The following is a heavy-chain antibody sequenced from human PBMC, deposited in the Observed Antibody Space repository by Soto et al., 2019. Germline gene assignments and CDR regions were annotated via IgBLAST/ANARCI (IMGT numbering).Heavy chain of an antibody. D-gene: IGHD6-19*01. J-gene: IGHJ4*02. CDR3: ARDLLGSGWYDDY. V-gene: IGHV3-30-3*01. CDR2: ISYDGSNK. Sequence: QVQLVESGGGVVQPGRSLRLSCAASGFTFSSYAMHWVRQAPGKGLEWVAVISYDGSNKYYADSVKGRFTISRDNSKNKLYLQMNSLRAEDTAVYYCARDLLGSGWYDDYWGQGTLVTVSS. CDR1: GFTFSSYA.